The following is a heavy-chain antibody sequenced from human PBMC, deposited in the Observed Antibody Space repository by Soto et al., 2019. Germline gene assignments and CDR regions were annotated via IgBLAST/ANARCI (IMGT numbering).Heavy chain of an antibody. CDR3: ARGSLRYLWFGDRRLQNWFDP. CDR1: GGSFSGYY. V-gene: IGHV4-34*01. Sequence: PSETLSLTCAVYGGSFSGYYWSWIRQPPGKVLEWIGEINHSGSTNYNPSLKSRVTISVDTSKNQFSLKLSSVTAADTAVYYCARGSLRYLWFGDRRLQNWFDPWGQGTLVT. CDR2: INHSGST. J-gene: IGHJ5*02. D-gene: IGHD3-10*01.